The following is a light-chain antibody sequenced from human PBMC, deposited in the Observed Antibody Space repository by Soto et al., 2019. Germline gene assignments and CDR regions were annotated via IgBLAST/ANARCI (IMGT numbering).Light chain of an antibody. CDR1: QDISNY. J-gene: IGKJ1*01. CDR2: DAS. CDR3: QQYDNLPRT. V-gene: IGKV1-33*01. Sequence: DIQMTQSPSSLSASVGDRVTITCQASQDISNYLNWYQQKPGKAPKLLIYDASNLETGVPSRFSGGGSVTALTFTISSLHPEDIATYYCQQYDNLPRTFGQGTKVEIK.